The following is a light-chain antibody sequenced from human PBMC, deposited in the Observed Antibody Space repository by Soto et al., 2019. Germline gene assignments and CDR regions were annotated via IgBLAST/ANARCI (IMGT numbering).Light chain of an antibody. CDR3: QQYKRWPPIT. V-gene: IGKV3-15*01. Sequence: EIMMTQSPPTLSVSPGERATLSCRASQSVSSSLAWYQQKPGQAPRLLIYGASTRATGTPARFSGSGSGTEFTLTISSLQSEDFSVYYCQQYKRWPPITFGQGTRLEIK. CDR2: GAS. J-gene: IGKJ5*01. CDR1: QSVSSS.